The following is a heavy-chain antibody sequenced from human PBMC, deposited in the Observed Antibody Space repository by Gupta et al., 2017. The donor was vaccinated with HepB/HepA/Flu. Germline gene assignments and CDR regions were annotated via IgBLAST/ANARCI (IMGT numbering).Heavy chain of an antibody. CDR2: INPNSGGT. Sequence: QVQLVQSGAEVKKPGASVKVSCKASGYTFTGYDMHWVRQAPGQGLEWMGGINPNSGGTNYAQKFQGWVTMTRDTSISTAYMELSRLRSDDTAVYYCARGYYDSSGYYPILGERDWFDPWGQGTLVTVSS. V-gene: IGHV1-2*04. CDR3: ARGYYDSSGYYPILGERDWFDP. CDR1: GYTFTGYD. J-gene: IGHJ5*02. D-gene: IGHD3-22*01.